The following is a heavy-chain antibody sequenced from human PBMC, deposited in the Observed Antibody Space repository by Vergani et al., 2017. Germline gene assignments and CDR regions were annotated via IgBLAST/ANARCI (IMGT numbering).Heavy chain of an antibody. CDR3: ARGVIYCSSTSCYLEHWFDP. CDR1: GGSISSSSYY. J-gene: IGHJ5*02. Sequence: QLQLQESGPGLVKPSETLSLTCTVSGGSISSSSYYWGWIRQPPGKGLEWIGSIYYSGSTYYNPSLKSRVTISVDTSKNQFSLKLSSVTAADTAVYYCARGVIYCSSTSCYLEHWFDPWGQGTLVTVSS. V-gene: IGHV4-39*07. D-gene: IGHD2-2*01. CDR2: IYYSGST.